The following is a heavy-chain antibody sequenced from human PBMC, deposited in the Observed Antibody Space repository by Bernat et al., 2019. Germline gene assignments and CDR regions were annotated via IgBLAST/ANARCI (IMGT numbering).Heavy chain of an antibody. CDR3: ARDLNPYTAANYSYYYGMDV. J-gene: IGHJ6*02. CDR1: GFTFSSDS. CDR2: ISSSSSYI. D-gene: IGHD2-2*02. Sequence: EVQLVESGGGLVKPGGSLRLSCAASGFTFSSDSMHWVRQAPGKGLVWVSSISSSSSYIYYADGVKGRFTNSRDNAKNSLYLQMNSLRAEDTAVYYCARDLNPYTAANYSYYYGMDVWGQGTTVTVSS. V-gene: IGHV3-21*01.